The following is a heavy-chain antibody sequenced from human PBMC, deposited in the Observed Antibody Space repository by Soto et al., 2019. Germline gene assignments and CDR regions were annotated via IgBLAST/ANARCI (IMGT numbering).Heavy chain of an antibody. V-gene: IGHV2-5*02. D-gene: IGHD6-13*01. J-gene: IGHJ4*02. CDR2: IYWDDDK. Sequence: GSGPYAGEPTQTLTLTCTFSGFSLSTSGVGVGWIRQPPGKALEWLALIYWDDDKRYSPSLKSRLTITKDTSKNQVVLTMTNMDPVDTATYYCAHTAAGPTFDYWGQGTLVTVSS. CDR3: AHTAAGPTFDY. CDR1: GFSLSTSGVG.